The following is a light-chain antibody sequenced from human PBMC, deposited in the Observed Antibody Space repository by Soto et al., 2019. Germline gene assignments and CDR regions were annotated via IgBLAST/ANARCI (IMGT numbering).Light chain of an antibody. J-gene: IGKJ2*01. CDR1: QSISSW. CDR2: DAS. V-gene: IGKV1-5*01. Sequence: DLQMTQSPFTLSASVGDRVTITCRASQSISSWLAWYQQKPGKAPKLLIYDASSLESGVPSRFSGSGSGTEFTLTISSLQPDDFATYYCQQYNSYSYTFGQGTKLEIK. CDR3: QQYNSYSYT.